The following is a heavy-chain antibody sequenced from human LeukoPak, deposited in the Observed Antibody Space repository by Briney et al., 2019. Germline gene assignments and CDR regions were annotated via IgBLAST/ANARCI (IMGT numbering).Heavy chain of an antibody. CDR2: IYYSGST. Sequence: PSLTLSLTCTVSGGSISSGDYYWSWIRQPPGKGLEWIGYIYYSGSTYYNPSLKSRVTISVDTSKNQFSLKLSSVTAADTAVYYCARASTVTTTNFHYWDQGTLVTVSS. J-gene: IGHJ4*02. CDR1: GGSISSGDYY. V-gene: IGHV4-30-4*08. D-gene: IGHD4-17*01. CDR3: ARASTVTTTNFHY.